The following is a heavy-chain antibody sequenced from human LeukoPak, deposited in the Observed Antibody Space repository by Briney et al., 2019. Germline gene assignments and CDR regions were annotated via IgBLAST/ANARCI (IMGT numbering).Heavy chain of an antibody. CDR1: GGSFSGYY. V-gene: IGHV4-34*01. Sequence: SETLSLTCAVYGGSFSGYYWSWIRQPPGKGLEWIGEINHSGSTNYNPSLKSRVTIPVDTSKNQFSLKLSSVTAADTAVYYCARPIYYYDSSAFDIWGQGTMVTVSS. D-gene: IGHD3-22*01. CDR3: ARPIYYYDSSAFDI. CDR2: INHSGST. J-gene: IGHJ3*02.